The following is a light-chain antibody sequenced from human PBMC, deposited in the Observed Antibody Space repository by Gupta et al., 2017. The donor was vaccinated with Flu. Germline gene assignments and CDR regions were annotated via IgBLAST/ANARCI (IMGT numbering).Light chain of an antibody. CDR2: KNN. J-gene: IGLJ2*01. Sequence: QSVLTQPHSASGTPGQRVTLSCSGSISKIGNNPVYWYQQPPGSTPILLVYKNNQRPSGVPARFSASKSGTSASLAISGLRAEDEADYYCATWDDNGSGPIFDGGTMLTVL. V-gene: IGLV1-47*01. CDR3: ATWDDNGSGPI. CDR1: ISKIGNNP.